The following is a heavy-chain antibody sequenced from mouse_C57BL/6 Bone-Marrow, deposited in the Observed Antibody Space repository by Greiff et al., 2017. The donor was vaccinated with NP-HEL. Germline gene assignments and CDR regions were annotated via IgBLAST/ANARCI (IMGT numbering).Heavy chain of an antibody. CDR1: GYAFTNYL. V-gene: IGHV1-54*01. D-gene: IGHD2-12*01. CDR2: INPGSGGT. Sequence: QVQLQQSGAELVRPGTSVKVSCTASGYAFTNYLIEWVKQRPGQGLEWIGVINPGSGGTNYNEKFKGKATLTADKSSSTAYMQLSSLTSEDSAVYFCARGLYLFAYWGQGTLVTVSA. J-gene: IGHJ3*01. CDR3: ARGLYLFAY.